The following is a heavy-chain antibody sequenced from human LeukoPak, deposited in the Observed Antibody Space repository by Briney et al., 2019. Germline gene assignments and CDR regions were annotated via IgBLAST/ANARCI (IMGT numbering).Heavy chain of an antibody. V-gene: IGHV3-23*01. D-gene: IGHD3-22*01. CDR1: ESTFDHA. CDR2: ISGSGGST. CDR3: AKDPPLGYYDSSGTLYGMDV. J-gene: IGHJ6*02. Sequence: AGGSLRLSCTASESTFDHAMSWVRQAPGKGLEWVSAISGSGGSTYYADSVKGRFTISRDNSKNTLYLQMNSLRAEDTAVYYCAKDPPLGYYDSSGTLYGMDVWGQGTTVTVSS.